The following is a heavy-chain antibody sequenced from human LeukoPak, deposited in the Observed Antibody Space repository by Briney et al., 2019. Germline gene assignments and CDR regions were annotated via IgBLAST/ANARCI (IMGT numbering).Heavy chain of an antibody. D-gene: IGHD6-13*01. J-gene: IGHJ6*03. CDR3: AKGPIAAATYYYYYYMDV. CDR2: ISGSGSST. CDR1: GFTFSSYA. Sequence: GGTLRLSCAASGFTFSSYAMTWVRQAPGNGLEWVSAISGSGSSTYYADSVKGRFTISRDNSKNTLFLQVNSLRAEDTAVYYCAKGPIAAATYYYYYYMDVWGKGTTVTVSS. V-gene: IGHV3-23*01.